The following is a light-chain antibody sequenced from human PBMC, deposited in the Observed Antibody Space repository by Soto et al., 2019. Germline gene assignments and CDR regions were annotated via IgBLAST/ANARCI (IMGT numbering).Light chain of an antibody. Sequence: DIQLTQSPSSLSASVGDRVTITCRASQAISSYLAWYQQKPGKVPELLIYATSTLQSGAPSRFSGSGSGTHFTLTLSSLQPEDVATYYCHKYNHAPTFGGGTKVEIK. V-gene: IGKV1-27*01. J-gene: IGKJ4*01. CDR1: QAISSY. CDR3: HKYNHAPT. CDR2: ATS.